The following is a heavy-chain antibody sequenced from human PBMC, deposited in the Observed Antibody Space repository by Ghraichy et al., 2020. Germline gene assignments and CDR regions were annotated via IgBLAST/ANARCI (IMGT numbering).Heavy chain of an antibody. Sequence: GGSLRLSCAASGFTFRRYDMSWVRQAPGKGLEWVSGISSSGDRTWYADSVKGRFTIFRDNSKNTLSVQMNSLRAEGTAVYYCAKDFNIEAAGRSFQYWGQGTLVTVSS. CDR3: AKDFNIEAAGRSFQY. D-gene: IGHD6-13*01. CDR1: GFTFRRYD. J-gene: IGHJ1*01. V-gene: IGHV3-23*01. CDR2: ISSSGDRT.